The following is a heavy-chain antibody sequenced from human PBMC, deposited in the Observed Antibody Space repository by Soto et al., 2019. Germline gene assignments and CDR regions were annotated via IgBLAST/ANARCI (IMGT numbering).Heavy chain of an antibody. D-gene: IGHD5-12*01. J-gene: IGHJ4*02. CDR3: ATGGYSGYDNFDY. Sequence: QVQLVQSGAEVKKPGSSVKVSCKASGGTFSSYTISWVRQAPGQGLEWMGRIIPILGIANYAQKFQGRVTITADKSTSTAYMERSSLRSEDTAVYYCATGGYSGYDNFDYWGQGTLVTVSS. V-gene: IGHV1-69*02. CDR1: GGTFSSYT. CDR2: IIPILGIA.